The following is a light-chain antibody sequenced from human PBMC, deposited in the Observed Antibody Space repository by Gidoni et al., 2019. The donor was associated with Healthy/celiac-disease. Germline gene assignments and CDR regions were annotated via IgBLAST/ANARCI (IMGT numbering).Light chain of an antibody. Sequence: DIQITQSPSSLSASVVDRVTITCRASQSISSYLNWYQQKPGKAPKLLIYAASSLQSGVPSRFSGSGSGTDFTLTISSLQPEDFANYYCQQSYSTPWTFGQGTKVEIK. CDR2: AAS. CDR1: QSISSY. J-gene: IGKJ1*01. V-gene: IGKV1-39*01. CDR3: QQSYSTPWT.